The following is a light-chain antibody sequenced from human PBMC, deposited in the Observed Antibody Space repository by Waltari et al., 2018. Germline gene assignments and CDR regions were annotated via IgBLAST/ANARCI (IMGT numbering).Light chain of an antibody. J-gene: IGKJ2*01. CDR2: WAS. V-gene: IGKV4-1*01. CDR1: QSFLYSSNNKNY. CDR3: QQYYTSPPYT. Sequence: DIVMTQSPDSLAASLGERATINGKYSQSFLYSSNNKNYLAWYQQKPGQPPKLLFYWASTRESGVPDRFSGSGSGTDFTLTISSLQAEDVAVYYCQQYYTSPPYTFGQGTKLEIK.